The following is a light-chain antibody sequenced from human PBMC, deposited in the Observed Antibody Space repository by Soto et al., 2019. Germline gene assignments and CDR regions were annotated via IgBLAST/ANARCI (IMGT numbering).Light chain of an antibody. CDR2: GAS. CDR3: QQYGSVPRT. V-gene: IGKV3-20*01. CDR1: QSVRNNN. Sequence: EVVLTQSPGTLSLSLGERATLSCRASQSVRNNNLAWYQHKHGQAPRLLIYGASSRAAGVPDRFSGSGSGTDFTLTINRLEPEDFAVYYCQQYGSVPRTFGQGTKVETK. J-gene: IGKJ1*01.